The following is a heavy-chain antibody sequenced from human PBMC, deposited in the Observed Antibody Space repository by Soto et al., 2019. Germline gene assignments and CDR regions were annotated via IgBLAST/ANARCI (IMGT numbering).Heavy chain of an antibody. D-gene: IGHD4-17*01. CDR2: IYYSGST. CDR1: GRSISSTTYY. J-gene: IGHJ4*02. V-gene: IGHV4-39*01. Sequence: SETLSLTCTVSGRSISSTTYYWGWIRQSPGKRLEWIGNIYYSGSTYYNPSLKSRVTISVDTSKNQFSLKLSSVTAADTAVYYCVTDYGDYYFDAWGQGTLVTVS. CDR3: VTDYGDYYFDA.